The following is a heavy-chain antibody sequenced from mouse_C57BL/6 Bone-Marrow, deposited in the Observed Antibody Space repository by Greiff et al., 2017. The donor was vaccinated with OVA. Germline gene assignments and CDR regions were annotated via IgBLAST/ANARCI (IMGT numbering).Heavy chain of an antibody. V-gene: IGHV1-9*01. CDR1: GYTFTGYW. J-gene: IGHJ3*01. CDR3: ARRRLRRRAWFAD. D-gene: IGHD2-2*01. CDR2: ILPGSGST. Sequence: LVESGAELMKPGASVKLSCKATGYTFTGYWIEWVKQRPGHGLEWIGEILPGSGSTYYNEKFKGKATFTADTSSNTAYMQLSSLTTEDSAIEYGARRRLRRRAWFADWGQGTLVTVSA.